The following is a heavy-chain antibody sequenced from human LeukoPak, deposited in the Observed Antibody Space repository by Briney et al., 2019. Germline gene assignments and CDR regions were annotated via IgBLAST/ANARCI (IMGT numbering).Heavy chain of an antibody. CDR2: IYYSGST. CDR1: GGSISSGDYY. J-gene: IGHJ4*02. V-gene: IGHV4-30-4*01. CDR3: ARSFLTGYPFDY. D-gene: IGHD3-9*01. Sequence: PSQTLSLTCTVSGGSISSGDYYWSRIRQPPGKGLEWIGYIYYSGSTYYNPSLKSRVTISVDTSKNQFSLKLSSVTAADTAVYYCARSFLTGYPFDYWGQGTLVTVSS.